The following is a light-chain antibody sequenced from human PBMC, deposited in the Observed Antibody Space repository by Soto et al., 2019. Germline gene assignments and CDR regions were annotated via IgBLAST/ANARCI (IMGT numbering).Light chain of an antibody. CDR3: SSYAGSSNV. CDR2: EVN. J-gene: IGLJ1*01. CDR1: SSDVGGYNY. V-gene: IGLV2-8*01. Sequence: QSALTQPPSASGSPGQSVAISCTGTSSDVGGYNYVSWYQQHPGTAPKLMIYEVNKRPSGVPYRFSGSKSGNTASLTVSGLQAEDEDDYYCSSYAGSSNVFGTGTKVTVL.